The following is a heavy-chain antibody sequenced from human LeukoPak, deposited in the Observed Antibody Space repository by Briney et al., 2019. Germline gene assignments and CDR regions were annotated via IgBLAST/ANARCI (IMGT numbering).Heavy chain of an antibody. D-gene: IGHD3-22*01. CDR3: ATVYYDSSGYRDAGYFDL. J-gene: IGHJ2*01. CDR2: FDPEDGET. V-gene: IGHV1-24*01. CDR1: GYTLTELS. Sequence: GASVKVSCKVSGYTLTELSMHWVRQAPGKGLEWMGGFDPEDGETIYAQKFQGRVTMTEDTSTDTAYMELSSLRSEDTAVYYCATVYYDSSGYRDAGYFDLWGRGTLVTVSS.